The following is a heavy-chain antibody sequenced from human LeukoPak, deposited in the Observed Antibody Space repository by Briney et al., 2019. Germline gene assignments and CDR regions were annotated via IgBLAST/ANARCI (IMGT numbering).Heavy chain of an antibody. CDR1: GYTFTSYG. Sequence: ASVKVSCKASGYTFTSYGISWVRQAPGQGLEWMGRISAYNGNTNYAQKLQGRVTMTTDTSTSTAYMELRSLRSDDTAVYYCARPRCSSTSCYSGEDWFDPWGQGTLVTVSS. CDR3: ARPRCSSTSCYSGEDWFDP. D-gene: IGHD2-2*01. J-gene: IGHJ5*02. V-gene: IGHV1-18*01. CDR2: ISAYNGNT.